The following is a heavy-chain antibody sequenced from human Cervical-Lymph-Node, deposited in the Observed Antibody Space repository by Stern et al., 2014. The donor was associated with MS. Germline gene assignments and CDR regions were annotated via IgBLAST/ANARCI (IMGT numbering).Heavy chain of an antibody. CDR2: TYYRGGT. CDR3: ASRWSGTYYGQNCFDP. V-gene: IGHV4-31*03. D-gene: IGHD1-26*01. Sequence: QVQLQESGPGLVKPSQTLSLTCTVSGGSLSGGCPHWSWIRQHPGKGLEWIGYTYYRGGTFYNPFLNSRVFTSPNPSKTPFSLKLSSVTAADTAVYYCASRWSGTYYGQNCFDPWGQGTLVTVSS. CDR1: GGSLSGGCPH. J-gene: IGHJ5*02.